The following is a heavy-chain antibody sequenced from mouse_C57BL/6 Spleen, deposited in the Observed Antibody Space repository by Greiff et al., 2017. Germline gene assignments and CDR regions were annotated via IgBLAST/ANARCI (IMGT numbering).Heavy chain of an antibody. CDR2: IYPGDGDT. CDR1: GYAFSSYW. Sequence: QVQLKQSGAELVKPGASVKISCKASGYAFSSYWMNWVKQRPGKGLEWIGQIYPGDGDTNYTGKFKGKATLTADKSSSTAYMQLSSLTSEDSAVYFCAREENYYAMDYGGQGTSVTVSS. J-gene: IGHJ4*01. V-gene: IGHV1-80*01. CDR3: AREENYYAMDY.